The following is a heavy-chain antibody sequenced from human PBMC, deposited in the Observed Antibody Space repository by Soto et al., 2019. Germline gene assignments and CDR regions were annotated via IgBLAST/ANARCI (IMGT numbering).Heavy chain of an antibody. CDR3: ARERIVLVPATWAPSHP. V-gene: IGHV1-18*01. J-gene: IGHJ5*02. D-gene: IGHD2-2*01. CDR1: GYTFTSYG. CDR2: ISAYNGNT. Sequence: GASVKVSCKASGYTFTSYGISWVRQAPGQGLEWMGWISAYNGNTNYAQKLQGRVTMTTDTSTSTAYMELRSLRSDDTAVYNCARERIVLVPATWAPSHPWAQETLVTVSS.